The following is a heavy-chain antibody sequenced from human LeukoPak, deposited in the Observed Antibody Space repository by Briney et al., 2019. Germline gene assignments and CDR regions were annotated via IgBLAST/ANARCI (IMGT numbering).Heavy chain of an antibody. V-gene: IGHV3-48*03. CDR3: SRDRGGGDIYFDY. CDR2: ISRSGATI. Sequence: GGSLILSCAASGFTFSSYGMNWVRQAPGKGPEWISYISRSGATIYYADSVKGRFTISRDNAKNSLYLQMSSLGAEDTAIYYCSRDRGGGDIYFDYWGQGTLVTVSS. CDR1: GFTFSSYG. J-gene: IGHJ4*02. D-gene: IGHD2-21*02.